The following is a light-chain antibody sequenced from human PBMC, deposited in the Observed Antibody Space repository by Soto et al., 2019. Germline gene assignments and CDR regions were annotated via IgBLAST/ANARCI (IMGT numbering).Light chain of an antibody. V-gene: IGLV2-23*01. J-gene: IGLJ1*01. Sequence: QSVLTQPASVSGSPGQSITIYCPGTSSDVGSYNLVSWYQQHPGKAPKLTISEGSKRPSGASNRFSGSKSGNTASLTISGLQAEDEADYYVCSYAGSSTYVYGTGTKVTVL. CDR2: EGS. CDR3: CSYAGSSTYV. CDR1: SSDVGSYNL.